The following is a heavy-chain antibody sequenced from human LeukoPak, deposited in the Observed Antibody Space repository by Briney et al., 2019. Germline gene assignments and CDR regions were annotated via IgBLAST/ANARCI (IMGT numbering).Heavy chain of an antibody. CDR2: ISWNSASI. D-gene: IGHD5-18*01. V-gene: IGHV3-9*01. Sequence: GGSLRLSCAASGFTFDDYAMHWFRQVPGMGLDWVSGISWNSASIGYADSVKGRFTISRGNAKNSLYLQMNSLRAEDTALYYCAKDTRNGYSYGYTLVYWGQGTLVTVSS. CDR1: GFTFDDYA. CDR3: AKDTRNGYSYGYTLVY. J-gene: IGHJ4*02.